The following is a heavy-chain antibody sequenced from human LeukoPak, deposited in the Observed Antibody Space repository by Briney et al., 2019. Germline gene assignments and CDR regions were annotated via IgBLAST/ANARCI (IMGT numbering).Heavy chain of an antibody. CDR2: IYYSGGT. J-gene: IGHJ4*02. CDR3: ARRSTGAPYYFDS. V-gene: IGHV4-59*11. Sequence: SETLSLTCTVSGGSIINHYWSWIRQPPGKGLEWIGYIYYSGGTNFNPSLKSRVTISVDTSKNQFSLNLNSVTAADTAVYYCARRSTGAPYYFDSWGQGTLVTVS. D-gene: IGHD1-1*01. CDR1: GGSIINHY.